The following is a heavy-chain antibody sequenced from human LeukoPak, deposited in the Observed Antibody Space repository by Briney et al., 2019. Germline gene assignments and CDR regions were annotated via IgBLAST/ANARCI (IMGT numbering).Heavy chain of an antibody. CDR2: ISYDGSNK. CDR1: GFTFSSYA. Sequence: GGSLRLSCAASGFTFSSYAMHWVRQAPGKGLEWVAVISYDGSNKYYADSVKGRFTISRDNSKNTLYLQMNSLRAEDTAVYYCARDANYYDSSGQGDYWGQGTLVTVSS. D-gene: IGHD3-22*01. J-gene: IGHJ4*02. V-gene: IGHV3-30-3*01. CDR3: ARDANYYDSSGQGDY.